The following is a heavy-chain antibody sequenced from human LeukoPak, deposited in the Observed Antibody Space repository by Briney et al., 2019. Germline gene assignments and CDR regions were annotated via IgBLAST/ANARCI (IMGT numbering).Heavy chain of an antibody. CDR1: GGTLSSYA. CDR2: IIPIFGIA. CDR3: ARDRRVDGYNWDDAFDI. Sequence: AASVKVSFKASGGTLSSYAISWVRPAPGQGLEWMGRIIPIFGIANYAQKFQGRVTITADKPTSTAYMQLSSLRSEDTAVYCCARDRRVDGYNWDDAFDIWGQGTMVTVSS. V-gene: IGHV1-69*04. J-gene: IGHJ3*02. D-gene: IGHD5-24*01.